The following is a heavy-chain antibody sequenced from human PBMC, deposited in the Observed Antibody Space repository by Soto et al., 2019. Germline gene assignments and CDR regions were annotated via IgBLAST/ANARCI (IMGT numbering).Heavy chain of an antibody. J-gene: IGHJ6*02. CDR1: GFTFSSYA. V-gene: IGHV3-23*01. D-gene: IGHD4-17*01. CDR3: ASHGDSPYYYYYGMDV. Sequence: PGGSLRLSCAASGFTFSSYAMSWVRQAPGKGLEWVSAISGSGGSTYYADSVKGRFTISRDNSKNTLYPQMNSLRTEDTAVYYCASHGDSPYYYYYGMDVWGQGTTVTVSS. CDR2: ISGSGGST.